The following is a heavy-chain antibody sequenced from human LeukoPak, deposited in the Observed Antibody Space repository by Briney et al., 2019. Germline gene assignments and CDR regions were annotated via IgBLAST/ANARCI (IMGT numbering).Heavy chain of an antibody. CDR3: AGMQDYYDSSGYYSDAFDI. D-gene: IGHD3-22*01. CDR1: GGSFSGYY. CDR2: INHSGST. V-gene: IGHV4-34*01. J-gene: IGHJ3*02. Sequence: SETLSLTCAVYGGSFSGYYWSWIRQPPGKGLEWTGEINHSGSTNYNPSLKSRVTISVDTSKNQFSLKLSSVTAADTAVYYCAGMQDYYDSSGYYSDAFDIWGQGTMVTVSS.